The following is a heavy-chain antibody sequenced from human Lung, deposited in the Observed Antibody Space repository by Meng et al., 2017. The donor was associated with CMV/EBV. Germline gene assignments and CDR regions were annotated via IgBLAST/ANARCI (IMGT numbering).Heavy chain of an antibody. CDR3: AREQPNSDAFDI. Sequence: GESXKISCAASGFTFSNHAMHWVRQAPGKGLEWMALISYDGRNNFHADSVKGRFTISRDNSKNTLYLQMNSLRAEDTAVYYCAREQPNSDAFDIWGQGTMVTVSS. J-gene: IGHJ3*02. V-gene: IGHV3-30*04. CDR2: ISYDGRNN. CDR1: GFTFSNHA. D-gene: IGHD4-23*01.